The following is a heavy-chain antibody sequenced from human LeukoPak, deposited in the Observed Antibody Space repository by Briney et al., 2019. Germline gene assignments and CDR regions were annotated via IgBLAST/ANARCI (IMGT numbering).Heavy chain of an antibody. CDR2: INPNSGGT. CDR1: GYTFTGYH. CDR3: ARVLLTYYFDSSGYYDY. Sequence: GASVTVSCKASGYTFTGYHMHWVRQAPGQGLEWMGWINPNSGGTNYAQKFQDRVTMTRDTSISTAYMELSRLRSDDTAVYYCARVLLTYYFDSSGYYDYWGQGTLVTVSS. D-gene: IGHD3-22*01. J-gene: IGHJ4*02. V-gene: IGHV1-2*02.